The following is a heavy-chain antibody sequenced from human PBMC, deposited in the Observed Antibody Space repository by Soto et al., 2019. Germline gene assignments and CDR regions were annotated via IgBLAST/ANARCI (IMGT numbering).Heavy chain of an antibody. V-gene: IGHV4-59*01. J-gene: IGHJ6*03. Sequence: SETLSLTCTVSGGSISSYYWSWIRQPPGKGLEWIGYIYYSGSTNYNPSLKSRVTISVDTSKNQFSLKLSSVTAADTAVFYCARDLLAAASYDYCYYYMDVWGKGTTVTVSS. CDR3: ARDLLAAASYDYCYYYMDV. CDR2: IYYSGST. CDR1: GGSISSYY. D-gene: IGHD6-13*01.